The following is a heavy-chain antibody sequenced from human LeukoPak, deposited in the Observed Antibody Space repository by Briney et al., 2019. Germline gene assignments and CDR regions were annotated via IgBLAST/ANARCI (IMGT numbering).Heavy chain of an antibody. CDR3: ARRAYDSSSIGS. V-gene: IGHV4-39*01. Sequence: SETLSLTCTVSGGSISSSDYYWGWIRQPPGKGLEWIGSISYSGSTYYNPSLKSRVTISVDTSKNQFSLKLSSVTAADTAVYYCARRAYDSSSIGSWGQGTLVTVSS. D-gene: IGHD3-22*01. J-gene: IGHJ5*01. CDR1: GGSISSSDYY. CDR2: ISYSGST.